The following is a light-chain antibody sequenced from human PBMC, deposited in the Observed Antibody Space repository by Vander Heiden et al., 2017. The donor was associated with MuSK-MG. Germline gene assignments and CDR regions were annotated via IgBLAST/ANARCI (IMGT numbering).Light chain of an antibody. J-gene: IGKJ1*01. Sequence: MQMTQSPSSLSASVGDRVTITCRASQSISSYLNWYQLKPGKAPKLLIYAVSSLHSGVPSRYSHHRPRTHFTLTISRLQPEDFATYYCQQCDTTPRTFGQGTKLEIK. CDR1: QSISSY. V-gene: IGKV1-39*01. CDR3: QQCDTTPRT. CDR2: AVS.